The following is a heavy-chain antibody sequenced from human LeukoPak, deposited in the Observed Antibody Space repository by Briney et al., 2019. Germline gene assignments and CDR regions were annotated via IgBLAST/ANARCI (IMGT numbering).Heavy chain of an antibody. J-gene: IGHJ4*02. V-gene: IGHV3-48*03. CDR2: ISSSGSTI. CDR3: ARIAAAGSLFDY. Sequence: PGGSLRLSCAASGFTFSSYEMNWVRQAPGKGLEWVSYISSSGSTIYYADSVKGRFTISRDNAKNSLCLQMNSLRAEDTAVYYCARIAAAGSLFDYWGQGTLVTVSS. D-gene: IGHD6-13*01. CDR1: GFTFSSYE.